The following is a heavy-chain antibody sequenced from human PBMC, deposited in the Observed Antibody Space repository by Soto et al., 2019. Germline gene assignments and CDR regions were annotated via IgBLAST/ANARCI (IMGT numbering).Heavy chain of an antibody. CDR3: ERHYSGSYYSHWLDT. CDR1: GDSVSSGSYY. V-gene: IGHV4-61*01. Sequence: PSETLSLTCSVSGDSVSSGSYYWSWVRQPPGKGLEWIGYIFYSGNTNYNPSLQSRVTISVDTSKNQFSLKLRSVTAADTAMYYCERHYSGSYYSHWLDTWGQGTLVTVSS. CDR2: IFYSGNT. D-gene: IGHD1-26*01. J-gene: IGHJ5*02.